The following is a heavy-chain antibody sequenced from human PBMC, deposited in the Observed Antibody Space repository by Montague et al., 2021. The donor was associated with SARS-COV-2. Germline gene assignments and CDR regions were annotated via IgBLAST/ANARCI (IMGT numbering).Heavy chain of an antibody. J-gene: IGHJ4*02. V-gene: IGHV4-34*01. CDR3: AREPQVGAMDY. CDR2: IYHSGST. Sequence: SETLSLTCAVYGCSFSGYYWSWIRQPPGKGLEWVGEIYHSGSTNYNPCLKSRVTISVDTSKNQFSLRLSSVTAADTAVYYCAREPQVGAMDYWGQGTLVTVSS. CDR1: GCSFSGYY. D-gene: IGHD1-26*01.